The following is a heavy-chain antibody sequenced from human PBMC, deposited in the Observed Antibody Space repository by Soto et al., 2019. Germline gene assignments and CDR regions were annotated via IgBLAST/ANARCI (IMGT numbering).Heavy chain of an antibody. V-gene: IGHV3-23*01. CDR2: IGGSGGTT. Sequence: PGGSLRLSCAASGFTVRSYAMGWVRQAPGKGLEWVSAIGGSGGTTYYADSVKGRFTVSRDNSKNTLYLQMISLRAEDTAVYYCTRDTYTALDYWGQGTLVTVSS. CDR3: TRDTYTALDY. D-gene: IGHD2-2*02. J-gene: IGHJ4*02. CDR1: GFTVRSYA.